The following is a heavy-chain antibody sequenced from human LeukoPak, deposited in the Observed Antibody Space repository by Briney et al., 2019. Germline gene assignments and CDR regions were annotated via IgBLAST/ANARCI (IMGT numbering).Heavy chain of an antibody. Sequence: GASVKVSCKTSGFSFTAHYLHWIRQAPGQGLEWMGQTDPDNVGTKYAPKFQGRVTMTRDTSISTAYMELSRLRSDDTAVYYCARWGRVPAAQGDYWGQGTLVTVSS. CDR3: ARWGRVPAAQGDY. CDR1: GFSFTAHY. CDR2: TDPDNVGT. V-gene: IGHV1-2*06. D-gene: IGHD2-2*01. J-gene: IGHJ4*02.